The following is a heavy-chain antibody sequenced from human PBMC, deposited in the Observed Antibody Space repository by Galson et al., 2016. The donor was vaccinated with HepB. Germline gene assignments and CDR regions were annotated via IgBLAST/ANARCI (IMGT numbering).Heavy chain of an antibody. CDR3: VDQRKGAPYGMVV. V-gene: IGHV6-1*01. CDR2: TYYRSKWYN. Sequence: CAISGDSVSSNSAAWNWIRQSPSRGLEWLGRTYYRSKWYNDYAVSVKSRIIVNPDTFKNQFSLQLNSVTPEDTAVYYCVDQRKGAPYGMVVWGQGTTVTVSS. CDR1: GDSVSSNSAA. J-gene: IGHJ6*02.